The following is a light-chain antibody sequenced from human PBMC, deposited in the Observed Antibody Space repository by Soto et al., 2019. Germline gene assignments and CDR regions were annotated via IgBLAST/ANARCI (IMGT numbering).Light chain of an antibody. Sequence: EIVLTQSPGTLSLSPGERATLSCRASQSVSSSYLAWYQQKPGQAPRLLIYGASSRATGIPDRFSGGGSGTDFTLTISRLAPEDFAVYYCQQYGSSLLTWTFGQGTKVEIK. CDR2: GAS. V-gene: IGKV3-20*01. J-gene: IGKJ1*01. CDR1: QSVSSSY. CDR3: QQYGSSLLTWT.